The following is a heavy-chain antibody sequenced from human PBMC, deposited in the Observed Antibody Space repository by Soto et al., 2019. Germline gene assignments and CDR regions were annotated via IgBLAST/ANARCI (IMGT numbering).Heavy chain of an antibody. J-gene: IGHJ6*02. CDR2: INPIDAST. Sequence: QAHLEQSRTEVKNPGASVKVSCKASGYAFTNYYMHWVRQTPGQGLEWVGVINPIDASTRYTQKFQDRVTLTSDTSTSTVYPELSSLKSDDTAVYYCARKGYTYRKSGLDVWGQGTTVIVSS. D-gene: IGHD5-12*01. CDR3: ARKGYTYRKSGLDV. CDR1: GYAFTNYY. V-gene: IGHV1-46*01.